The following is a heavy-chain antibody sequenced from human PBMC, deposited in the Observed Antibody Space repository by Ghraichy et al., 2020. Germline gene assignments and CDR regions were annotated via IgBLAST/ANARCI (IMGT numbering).Heavy chain of an antibody. CDR2: ISRDGRKT. CDR1: GFTLSTFG. J-gene: IGHJ4*02. V-gene: IGHV3-30*03. CDR3: VRFDTQGSYAPGEY. Sequence: GGSLRLSCATSGFTLSTFGMHWVRQAPGKGLEWVAVISRDGRKTYYADSVKGRFTISRDSSENMVYLQMSSLRAEDTGVYYCVRFDTQGSYAPGEYWGQGTLVTVSS. D-gene: IGHD1-26*01.